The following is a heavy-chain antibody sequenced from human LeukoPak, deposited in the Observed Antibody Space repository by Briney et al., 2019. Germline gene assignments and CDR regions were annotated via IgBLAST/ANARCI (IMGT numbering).Heavy chain of an antibody. Sequence: SETLSLTCTVSGGSISSSSYYWGWIRQPPGKGLEWIGSIYYSGSTYYNPSLKSRVTISVDTSKNQFSLRLSSVTAADTAMYYCARHGYDTGKYLAHFDCWGQGTLVTVSS. CDR3: ARHGYDTGKYLAHFDC. D-gene: IGHD2-8*02. J-gene: IGHJ4*02. CDR1: GGSISSSSYY. CDR2: IYYSGST. V-gene: IGHV4-39*01.